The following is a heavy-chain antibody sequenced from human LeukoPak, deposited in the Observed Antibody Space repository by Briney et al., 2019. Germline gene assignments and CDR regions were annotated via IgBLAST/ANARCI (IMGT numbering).Heavy chain of an antibody. CDR2: ISSSSSYI. D-gene: IGHD3-22*01. Sequence: GGSLRLSCAASGFTLSSYSMNWVRQAPGKGLEWVSSISSSSSYIYYADSVKGRFTISRDNAKNSLYLQMNSLRAEDTAVYYCARDIYYDSSGYYGRRSSDAFDIWGQGTMVTVSS. V-gene: IGHV3-21*01. CDR1: GFTLSSYS. J-gene: IGHJ3*02. CDR3: ARDIYYDSSGYYGRRSSDAFDI.